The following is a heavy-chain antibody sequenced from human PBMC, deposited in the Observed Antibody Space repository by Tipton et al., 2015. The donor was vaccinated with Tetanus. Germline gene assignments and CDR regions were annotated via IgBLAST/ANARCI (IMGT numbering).Heavy chain of an antibody. D-gene: IGHD4-17*01. J-gene: IGHJ6*02. CDR2: IYYSGST. CDR3: ARDQGGPTVTTHYYYYYYGMDV. CDR1: GGSISSYY. Sequence: TLSLTCTVSGGSISSYYWSWIRQPPGKGLEWIGYIYYSGSTNYNPSLKSRVTISVDTSKNQFSLKLSSVTAADTAVYYCARDQGGPTVTTHYYYYYYGMDVWGQGTTVTVSS. V-gene: IGHV4-59*01.